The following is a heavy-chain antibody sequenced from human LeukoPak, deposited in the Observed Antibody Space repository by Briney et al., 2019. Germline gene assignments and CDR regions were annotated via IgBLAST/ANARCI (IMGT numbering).Heavy chain of an antibody. J-gene: IGHJ4*02. CDR3: AREGDSGYADY. CDR1: GGTFSSYA. D-gene: IGHD5-12*01. CDR2: IIPIFGTA. V-gene: IGHV1-69*06. Sequence: SVKVSCKASGGTFSSYAISWVRQAPGQGLEWMGGIIPIFGTANYAQKFQGRVTITADKSTTTAYMELSSLRSQDTAVYYCAREGDSGYADYWGQGTLVTVSS.